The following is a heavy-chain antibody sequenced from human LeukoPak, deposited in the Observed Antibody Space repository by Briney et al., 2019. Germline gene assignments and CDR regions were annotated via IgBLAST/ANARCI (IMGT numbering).Heavy chain of an antibody. D-gene: IGHD6-19*01. CDR1: GGSFNGYY. V-gene: IGHV4-34*01. CDR2: INHSGST. Sequence: SETLSLTCAVYGGSFNGYYWSWIRQPPGKGLEWIGEINHSGSTNYSPSLKSRVTISVDTSKNQFSLKLSSVTAADTAVYYCARGRMWYSSGWYYFDYWGQGTLVTVSS. J-gene: IGHJ4*02. CDR3: ARGRMWYSSGWYYFDY.